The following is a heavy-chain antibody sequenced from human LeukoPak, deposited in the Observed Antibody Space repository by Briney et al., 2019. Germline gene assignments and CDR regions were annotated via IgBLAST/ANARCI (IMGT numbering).Heavy chain of an antibody. V-gene: IGHV4-39*01. CDR3: ARQVTSSRRTPFDY. CDR1: GGSINSTNHY. D-gene: IGHD6-13*01. J-gene: IGHJ4*02. Sequence: SETLSLTCTVSGGSINSTNHYWGWVRQPPGKGLEWIGTMYYSGSTYYNPSLKSRVTISVDTSKNQFSLKLSSVTAADTAIYYCARQVTSSRRTPFDYWGQGTLVTVSS. CDR2: MYYSGST.